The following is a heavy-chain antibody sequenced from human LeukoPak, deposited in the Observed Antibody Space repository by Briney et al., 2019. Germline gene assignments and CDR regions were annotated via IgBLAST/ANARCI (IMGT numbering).Heavy chain of an antibody. J-gene: IGHJ4*02. Sequence: SETLSLTCTVSGGSISTSSYYWGWVRQPPGKGLEWIGNIFYSGSTYYSPSLKSRVTISLDTSRNQFSLKLSSVTAADTAVYYCARAPPAMVSFRYGFDYWGQGTLVTVSS. V-gene: IGHV4-39*07. CDR3: ARAPPAMVSFRYGFDY. D-gene: IGHD5-18*01. CDR2: IFYSGST. CDR1: GGSISTSSYY.